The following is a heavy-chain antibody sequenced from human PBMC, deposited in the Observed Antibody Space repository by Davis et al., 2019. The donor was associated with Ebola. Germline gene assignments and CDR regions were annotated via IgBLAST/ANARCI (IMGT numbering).Heavy chain of an antibody. J-gene: IGHJ4*02. CDR2: ISSSSSYI. Sequence: PAGSLRLSCTASGFTLGYYAMSWVRQAPGKGLEWVSSISSSSSYIYYSDSVKGRFTISSDNAKNPLYLQMNSLRAEDTAVYYCARGGSWGLGGEDYWGQGTLVTVSS. CDR1: GFTLGYYA. CDR3: ARGGSWGLGGEDY. D-gene: IGHD1-26*01. V-gene: IGHV3-21*01.